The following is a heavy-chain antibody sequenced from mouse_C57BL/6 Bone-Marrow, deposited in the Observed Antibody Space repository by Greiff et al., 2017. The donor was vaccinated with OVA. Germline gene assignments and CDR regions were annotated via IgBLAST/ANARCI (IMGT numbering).Heavy chain of an antibody. CDR2: IRNKANGYTT. V-gene: IGHV7-3*01. J-gene: IGHJ1*03. CDR3: ASPFYKGYLWYFDV. Sequence: EVMLVESGGGLVQPGGSLSLSCAASGFTFTDYYMSWVRQPPGKALEWLGFIRNKANGYTTEYSASVKGRFTISRDNSQSILYLQMNALRAEDRVSYCCASPFYKGYLWYFDVWGTGSTVTLS. D-gene: IGHD2-3*01. CDR1: GFTFTDYY.